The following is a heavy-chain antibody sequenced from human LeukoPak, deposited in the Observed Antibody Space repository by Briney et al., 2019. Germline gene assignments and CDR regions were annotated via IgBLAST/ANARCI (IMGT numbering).Heavy chain of an antibody. CDR2: INHSGST. Sequence: PSETLSLTCAVYGGSFSGYYWSWIRQPPGKGLEWVGEINHSGSTNYNPSLKSRVTISVDTSKNQFSLKLSSVTAADTAVYYCARGAIPNYDFWSGYPYWGQGTLVTVSS. J-gene: IGHJ4*02. V-gene: IGHV4-34*01. CDR3: ARGAIPNYDFWSGYPY. CDR1: GGSFSGYY. D-gene: IGHD3-3*01.